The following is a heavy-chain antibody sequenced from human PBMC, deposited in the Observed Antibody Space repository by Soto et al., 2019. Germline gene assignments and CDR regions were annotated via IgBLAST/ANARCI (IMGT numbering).Heavy chain of an antibody. CDR2: FYFSGST. CDR3: ATQGVTTNVRAFDI. D-gene: IGHD3-10*01. J-gene: IGHJ3*02. CDR1: GGSISSSSYY. V-gene: IGHV4-39*01. Sequence: KQSQTLSLTCTVSGGSISSSSYYWGWIRQPPGKGLEWIGTFYFSGSTYYNPSLKSRVSISEDTSKNQFSLKLRSVTAADTAVYYCATQGVTTNVRAFDIWGQGTMVTVSS.